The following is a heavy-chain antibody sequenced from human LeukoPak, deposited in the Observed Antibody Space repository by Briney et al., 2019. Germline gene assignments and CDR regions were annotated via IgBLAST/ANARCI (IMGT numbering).Heavy chain of an antibody. D-gene: IGHD3-9*01. V-gene: IGHV3-48*01. CDR2: ISSSVATV. CDR3: ARGAEHYDLLTGHYTGMEAYYFDY. J-gene: IGHJ4*02. Sequence: GGSLRLSCDGSGFTFSNYDMNWVRQAPGKGLEWVAYISSSVATVYYADSVKGRFTISRDNSKNTLYLQTNSLRAEDTAVYYCARGAEHYDLLTGHYTGMEAYYFDYWGQGTLVTVSS. CDR1: GFTFSNYD.